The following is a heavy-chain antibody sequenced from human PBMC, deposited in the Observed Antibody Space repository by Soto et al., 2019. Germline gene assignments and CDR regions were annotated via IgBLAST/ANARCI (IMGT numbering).Heavy chain of an antibody. J-gene: IGHJ6*02. CDR2: VRDKANSHTT. D-gene: IGHD3-10*01. V-gene: IGHV3-72*01. Sequence: EVQLVESGGGLVQPGGSLRLSCAASGFTFSDHYMDWVRQAPGKGLEWVGRVRDKANSHTTEYAASVKGRFTISRDDSKHALYVQMDSLKTEDTAVYYCARGARSRGAGVYYYGMDVWGQGTTVTVSS. CDR1: GFTFSDHY. CDR3: ARGARSRGAGVYYYGMDV.